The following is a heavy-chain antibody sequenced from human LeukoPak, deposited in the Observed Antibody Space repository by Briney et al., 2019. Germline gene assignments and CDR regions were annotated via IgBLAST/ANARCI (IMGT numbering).Heavy chain of an antibody. J-gene: IGHJ6*02. V-gene: IGHV4-59*01. D-gene: IGHD6-13*01. CDR3: ASHGSSWYKPHYVCGMDV. CDR1: GGSISSYY. Sequence: PETLSLTCTVSGGSISSYYWSWIRHPPGKGLEWIGYIYYSGSTNYNPSLKSRVTISVDTSKNQFSLKLSSVTAADTAVYYCASHGSSWYKPHYVCGMDVCDRGQTVPVSS. CDR2: IYYSGST.